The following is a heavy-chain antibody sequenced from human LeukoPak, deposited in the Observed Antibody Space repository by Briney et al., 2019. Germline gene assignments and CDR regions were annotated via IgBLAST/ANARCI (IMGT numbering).Heavy chain of an antibody. CDR2: ISAYNGNT. V-gene: IGHV1-18*01. D-gene: IGHD3-9*01. CDR3: AISVLYYDILTGSETLDY. CDR1: GYTFTSYG. J-gene: IGHJ4*02. Sequence: GASVKVSCKASGYTFTSYGISWVRQAPGQGLEWMGWISAYNGNTNYAQKLQGRVTMTTDTSTSTAYMELRSLRSDDTAVYYCAISVLYYDILTGSETLDYWGQGTLVTVSS.